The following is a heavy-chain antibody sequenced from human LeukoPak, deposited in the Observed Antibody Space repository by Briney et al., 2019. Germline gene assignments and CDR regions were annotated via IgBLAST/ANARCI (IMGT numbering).Heavy chain of an antibody. Sequence: PSQTLSLTCTVSGGSISSGSYYWIWLRQPAGKGLEWIVRIYISGSTNYNPSLKSRVTISVDTSKNQFSLKLSSVTAADTAVYYCARGFLEWLWIFDYWGQGTLVTVSS. D-gene: IGHD3-3*01. CDR2: IYISGST. V-gene: IGHV4-61*02. J-gene: IGHJ4*02. CDR1: GGSISSGSYY. CDR3: ARGFLEWLWIFDY.